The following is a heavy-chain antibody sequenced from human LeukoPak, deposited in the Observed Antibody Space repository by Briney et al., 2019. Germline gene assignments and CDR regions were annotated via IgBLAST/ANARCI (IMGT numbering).Heavy chain of an antibody. CDR1: GYTFTSYD. V-gene: IGHV1-8*03. J-gene: IGHJ4*02. CDR2: MNPNSGNT. CDR3: ASGQVVTRQPAFDY. D-gene: IGHD4-23*01. Sequence: ASVKVSCKASGYTFTSYDINWVRQATGQGLEWMGWMNPNSGNTGYAQKFQGRVTITRNTSISTVYMELSSLRSEDTAVYYCASGQVVTRQPAFDYWGQGTLVTVSS.